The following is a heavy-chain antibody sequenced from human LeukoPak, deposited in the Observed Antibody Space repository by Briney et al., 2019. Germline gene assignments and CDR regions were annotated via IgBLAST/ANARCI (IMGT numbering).Heavy chain of an antibody. Sequence: ASVKVSCKASGYTFTSYYMHWVRQAPGQGLEWMGIINPSGGSTSYAQKFQGRVTMTRDTSTSTVYMELSSLRSEDTAVYYCARGGPITMIVVVIDDSGYFGYWGQGTLVTVSS. D-gene: IGHD3-22*01. CDR1: GYTFTSYY. V-gene: IGHV1-46*01. CDR2: INPSGGST. J-gene: IGHJ4*02. CDR3: ARGGPITMIVVVIDDSGYFGY.